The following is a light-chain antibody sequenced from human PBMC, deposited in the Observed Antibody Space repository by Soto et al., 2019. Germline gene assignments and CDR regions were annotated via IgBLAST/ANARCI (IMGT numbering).Light chain of an antibody. CDR3: CSYAGSTFV. J-gene: IGLJ2*01. CDR2: DVS. Sequence: QSALTQPRSVSGSPGQAVTISCTGTSSDVGGYNYVSWYQQHPGKAPKLMMYDVSKRPSGVPDRFSGSKSGNTASLTISGLQAEDDVDYYCCSYAGSTFVFGGGTQLTVL. V-gene: IGLV2-11*01. CDR1: SSDVGGYNY.